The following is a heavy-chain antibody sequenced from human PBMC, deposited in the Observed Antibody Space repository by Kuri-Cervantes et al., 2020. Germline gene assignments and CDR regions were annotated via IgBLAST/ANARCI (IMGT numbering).Heavy chain of an antibody. CDR1: GFTFSSYS. D-gene: IGHD1-1*01. Sequence: GESLKISCAASGFTFSSYSMNWVRQAPGKGLEWVSSISSSSSYIYYADSVKGRFTISRDNSKNTLYLQMNSLRAEDTAVYYCARTWNDRDDAFDIWGQGTMVTVSS. CDR2: ISSSSSYI. CDR3: ARTWNDRDDAFDI. J-gene: IGHJ3*02. V-gene: IGHV3-21*01.